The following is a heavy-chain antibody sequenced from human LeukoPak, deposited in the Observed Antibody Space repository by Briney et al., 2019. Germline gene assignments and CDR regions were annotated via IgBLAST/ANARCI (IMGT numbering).Heavy chain of an antibody. D-gene: IGHD3-22*01. V-gene: IGHV3-11*01. CDR3: ASLYDSTGFCFDY. CDR1: GFRFSDYY. J-gene: IGHJ4*02. Sequence: GGSLRLSCVVSGFRFSDYYMSWIRQTPGKSLELISYISGSSDYIYYTHSVKGRFTLSRDNPKNSLSLKQHSQSAEDTAVFYCASLYDSTGFCFDYWGQGALVTVSS. CDR2: ISGSSDYI.